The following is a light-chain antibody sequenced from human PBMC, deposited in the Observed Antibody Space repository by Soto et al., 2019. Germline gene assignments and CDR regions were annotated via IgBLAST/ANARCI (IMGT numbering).Light chain of an antibody. CDR1: SSDVGGYNY. V-gene: IGLV2-8*01. J-gene: IGLJ2*01. CDR2: AVI. CDR3: SSYAGSNNLI. Sequence: QSALTQPPSASGSPGQSVTISCTGTSSDVGGYNYVSWYQQHPGKAPKVMIYAVIKRPSGVPDRFSGSKSGNTASLTVSGLQAEDEADYYCSSYAGSNNLIFGGGTKLTVL.